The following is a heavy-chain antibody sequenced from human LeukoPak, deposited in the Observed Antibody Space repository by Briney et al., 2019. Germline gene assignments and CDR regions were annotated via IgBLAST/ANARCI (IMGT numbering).Heavy chain of an antibody. CDR2: INHSGST. Sequence: SETLSLTCAVYGGSFSGYYWSWIRQPPGKGLEWIGEINHSGSTNYNPSLKSRVTISVDTSKNQFSLKLSSVTAADTAVYYCARTRRFLQWLVFLAEKKETYYFDYWGQGTLVTVSS. V-gene: IGHV4-34*01. CDR1: GGSFSGYY. J-gene: IGHJ4*02. D-gene: IGHD6-19*01. CDR3: ARTRRFLQWLVFLAEKKETYYFDY.